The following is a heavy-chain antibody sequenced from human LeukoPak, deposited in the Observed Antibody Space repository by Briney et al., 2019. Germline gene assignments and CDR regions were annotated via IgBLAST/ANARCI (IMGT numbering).Heavy chain of an antibody. J-gene: IGHJ3*02. CDR3: ARSGKVGATLIDAFDI. Sequence: GGSLRLSCAGSGFTFSSYNMNWVRQAPGKGLEWVSSISTSSIYIYYADSLKGRFTISRDNAKHSLYLQMNSLRAEDTAVYYCARSGKVGATLIDAFDIWGQGTMVTVSS. CDR1: GFTFSSYN. CDR2: ISTSSIYI. D-gene: IGHD1-26*01. V-gene: IGHV3-21*01.